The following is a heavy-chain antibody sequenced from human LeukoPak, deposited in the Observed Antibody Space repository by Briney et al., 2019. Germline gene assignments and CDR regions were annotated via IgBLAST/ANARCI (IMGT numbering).Heavy chain of an antibody. CDR1: GFTFSSYA. D-gene: IGHD3-22*01. Sequence: PGGSLRLSCAASGFTFSSYAMSWVRQAPGKGLEWVSSISSSSSYIYYADSVKGRFTISRDNAKNSLYLQMNSLRAEDTAVYYCARDPYYDSSGYPTHDAFDIWGQGTMVTVSS. J-gene: IGHJ3*02. V-gene: IGHV3-21*01. CDR3: ARDPYYDSSGYPTHDAFDI. CDR2: ISSSSSYI.